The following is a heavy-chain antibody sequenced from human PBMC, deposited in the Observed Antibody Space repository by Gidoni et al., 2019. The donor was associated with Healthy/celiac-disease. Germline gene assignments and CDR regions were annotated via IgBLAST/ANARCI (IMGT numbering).Heavy chain of an antibody. J-gene: IGHJ2*01. D-gene: IGHD6-19*01. CDR2: INPSADST. CDR1: ENTFTSYY. CDR3: AREVAGTGYFDL. Sequence: QVQLVQSGAEVKKPGASVTVSCQASENTFTSYYMHWVRQAPGQGLEWMGIINPSADSTGYAQKFQGRVTMTRDTSTSTVYMELSSLRSEDTAVYYCAREVAGTGYFDLWGRGTLVTVSS. V-gene: IGHV1-46*01.